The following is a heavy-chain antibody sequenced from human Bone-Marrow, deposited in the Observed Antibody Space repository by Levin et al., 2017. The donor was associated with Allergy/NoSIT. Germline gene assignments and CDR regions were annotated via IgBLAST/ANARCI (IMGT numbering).Heavy chain of an antibody. D-gene: IGHD1-26*01. V-gene: IGHV4-39*01. CDR3: ARRLVDRSHFFHFFDY. CDR1: GGSISSRTYF. J-gene: IGHJ4*02. Sequence: SETLSLTCSVSGGSISSRTYFLAWIRQSPGSGLEWIGSLHYGGSTYYNPSLRSRVILSVDTSKNQFSLKLNSVTAADTAVYYCARRLVDRSHFFHFFDYWGRGALVTVSS. CDR2: LHYGGST.